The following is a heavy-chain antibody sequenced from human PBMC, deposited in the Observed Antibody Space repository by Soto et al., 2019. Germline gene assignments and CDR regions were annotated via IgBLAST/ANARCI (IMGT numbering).Heavy chain of an antibody. J-gene: IGHJ6*04. D-gene: IGHD3-10*01. CDR1: GFTFSSYG. Sequence: QVQLVESGGGVVQPGRSLRLSCAASGFTFSSYGMHWVRQAPGTGLEWVAVISYDGSNKYYADSVKGRFTISRDNSKNTLYLQMNSLRAEDTAVYYCAKDHFASYGSGSYYRVIGVWGKGTTVTVSS. CDR2: ISYDGSNK. CDR3: AKDHFASYGSGSYYRVIGV. V-gene: IGHV3-30*18.